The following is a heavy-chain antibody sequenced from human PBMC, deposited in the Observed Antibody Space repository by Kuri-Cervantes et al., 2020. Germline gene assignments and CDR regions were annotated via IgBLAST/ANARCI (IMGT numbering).Heavy chain of an antibody. V-gene: IGHV1-18*01. CDR1: GYTFTSYG. CDR3: AAAQSVVPGPFQH. Sequence: ASVKVSCKASGYTFTSYGISWVRQAPGQGPEWMGWISAYNGDTKYAQKFQERVTITRDMSTSTAYMELSSLRSEDTAVYYCAAAQSVVPGPFQHWGQGTLVTVSS. D-gene: IGHD2-15*01. CDR2: ISAYNGDT. J-gene: IGHJ1*01.